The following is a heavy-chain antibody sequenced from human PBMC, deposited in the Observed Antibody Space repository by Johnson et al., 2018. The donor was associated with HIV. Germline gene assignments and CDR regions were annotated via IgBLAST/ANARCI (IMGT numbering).Heavy chain of an antibody. CDR1: GFIFNNYA. V-gene: IGHV3-64*01. D-gene: IGHD3-10*01. CDR2: ISSNGGST. J-gene: IGHJ3*02. CDR3: ARDPKRSGSYYKDAFDI. Sequence: VQLVESGGGLVQPGGSLRLSCVASGFIFNNYAMHWVRQAPGRRLQYVSAISSNGGSTYYASFAKGSLTISRDNSKNSLYLQMNSLRAEDTAVYYCARDPKRSGSYYKDAFDIWGQGTMVTVSS.